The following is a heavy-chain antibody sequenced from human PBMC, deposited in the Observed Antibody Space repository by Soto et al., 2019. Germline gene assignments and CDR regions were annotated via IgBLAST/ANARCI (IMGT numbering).Heavy chain of an antibody. Sequence: GGALRLSCSASGFTFSSYAMSWVRPAPGKGLEWVSAISGSGGSTYYADSVKGRFTISRDNSKNTLYLQMNSLRAEDTAVYYCTTRAYYYDSSGYFDYWGQGTLVTVS. CDR2: ISGSGGST. J-gene: IGHJ4*02. CDR1: GFTFSSYA. CDR3: TTRAYYYDSSGYFDY. D-gene: IGHD3-22*01. V-gene: IGHV3-23*01.